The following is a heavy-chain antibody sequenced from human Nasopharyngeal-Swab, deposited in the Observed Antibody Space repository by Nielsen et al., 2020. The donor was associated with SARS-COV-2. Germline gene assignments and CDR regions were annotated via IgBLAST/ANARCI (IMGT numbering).Heavy chain of an antibody. CDR2: INYSGST. D-gene: IGHD3-10*01. Sequence: SETLSLTCGVYGGSFSGYYWNWIRQAPGKGLEWIGEINYSGSTNYTPSLKSRVTISVDTSKNQFSLLLSSVTAADTAVYYCARLATMIRGDYTTYYNGDMDVWGQGTTVTLSS. V-gene: IGHV4-34*01. CDR3: ARLATMIRGDYTTYYNGDMDV. CDR1: GGSFSGYY. J-gene: IGHJ6*02.